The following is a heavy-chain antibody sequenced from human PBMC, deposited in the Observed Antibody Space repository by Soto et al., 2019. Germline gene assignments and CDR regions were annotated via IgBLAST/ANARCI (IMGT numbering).Heavy chain of an antibody. CDR1: GFNFSTYT. CDR2: ITSRSTYI. D-gene: IGHD2-2*01. J-gene: IGHJ4*01. V-gene: IGHV3-21*01. CDR3: ARHWSSFDY. Sequence: EVQLVESGGDLVKPGGSLRLSCAASGFNFSTYTMNWVRQAPGKGLEWVSSITSRSTYIYYADSVKGRFTISRDNAKNSLYLQMSSLRADDTAVYYCARHWSSFDYWGQGTLVTVSS.